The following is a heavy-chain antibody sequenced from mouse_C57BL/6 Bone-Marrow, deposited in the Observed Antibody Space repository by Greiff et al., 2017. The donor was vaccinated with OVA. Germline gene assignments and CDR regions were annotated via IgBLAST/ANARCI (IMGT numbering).Heavy chain of an antibody. Sequence: VQLQQSGAELVRPGASVTLSCKASGYSFTDYEMPWVKQTPVNGMEWIGDIDPETGGPAYNEKVKGTAILTADKSSRTAYMELRSLTSEDSAVYYCTRGYSNYYAMDYWGQGTSVTVSS. V-gene: IGHV1-15*01. J-gene: IGHJ4*01. D-gene: IGHD2-5*01. CDR2: IDPETGGP. CDR3: TRGYSNYYAMDY. CDR1: GYSFTDYE.